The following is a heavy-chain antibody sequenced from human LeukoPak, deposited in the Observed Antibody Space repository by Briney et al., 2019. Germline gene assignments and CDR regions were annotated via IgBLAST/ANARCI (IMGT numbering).Heavy chain of an antibody. CDR3: ARRGYYYGSGSYYN. Sequence: SETLSLTCTVSGGSISSSSYYWGWIRQPPGKGLEWIGSIYYSGSTYYNPSLKSRVTISVDTSKNQFSLKLSSVTAADTAVYYCARRGYYYGSGSYYNWGQGTLVTVSS. CDR2: IYYSGST. V-gene: IGHV4-39*01. D-gene: IGHD3-10*01. J-gene: IGHJ4*02. CDR1: GGSISSSSYY.